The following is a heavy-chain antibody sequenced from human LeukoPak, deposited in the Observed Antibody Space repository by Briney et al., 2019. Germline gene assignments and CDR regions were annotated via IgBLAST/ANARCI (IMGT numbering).Heavy chain of an antibody. CDR1: GFTFSSYE. J-gene: IGHJ4*02. CDR2: ISGSGGST. CDR3: ARAGIGGYDFDY. Sequence: GGSLRLSCAASGFTFSSYEMNWVRQAPGKGLEWVSAISGSGGSTYYADSVKGRFTISRDNAKNSLYLQMNSLRAEDTAVYYCARAGIGGYDFDYWGQGTLVTVSS. V-gene: IGHV3-48*03. D-gene: IGHD5-12*01.